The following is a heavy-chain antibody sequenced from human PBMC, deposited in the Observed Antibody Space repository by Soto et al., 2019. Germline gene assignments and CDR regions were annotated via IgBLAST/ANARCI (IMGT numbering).Heavy chain of an antibody. Sequence: PGGSLRLSCAASGFTFSSSGMHWVRQAPGKGLEWVAVISYDGSNKFYADSVRGRFTISRDNFRNTLYLQMNSLRAEDTAVYYCANEFHSWNYFDYWGQGTLVTVSS. CDR2: ISYDGSNK. J-gene: IGHJ4*02. CDR1: GFTFSSSG. D-gene: IGHD1-20*01. V-gene: IGHV3-30*18. CDR3: ANEFHSWNYFDY.